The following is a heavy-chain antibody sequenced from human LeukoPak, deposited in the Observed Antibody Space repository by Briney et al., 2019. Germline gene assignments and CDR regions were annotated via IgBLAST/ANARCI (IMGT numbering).Heavy chain of an antibody. CDR3: AREGVVPATPSDY. CDR1: GFTFGSYS. V-gene: IGHV3-21*01. D-gene: IGHD2-2*01. J-gene: IGHJ4*02. CDR2: ISSSSSYI. Sequence: PGGSLRLSCAASGFTFGSYSMNWVRQAPGKGLEWVSSISSSSSYIYYADSVKGRFTISRDNAKNSLYLQMNSLRAEDTAVYYCAREGVVPATPSDYWGQGTLVTVSS.